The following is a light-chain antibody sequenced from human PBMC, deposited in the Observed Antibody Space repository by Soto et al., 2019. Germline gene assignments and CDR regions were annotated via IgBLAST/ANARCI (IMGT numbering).Light chain of an antibody. V-gene: IGKV1-39*01. CDR2: TAS. CDR1: QSISNY. CDR3: QVSYRTLWT. Sequence: DIQMTQSPSSLSASVGDRVTITCRASQSISNYVNLYQHKPGKAPNLLIHTASTLQSGVPARFSGSGAGTDFTLTISSLQPEDFATYYCQVSYRTLWTFGQGTKVEIK. J-gene: IGKJ1*01.